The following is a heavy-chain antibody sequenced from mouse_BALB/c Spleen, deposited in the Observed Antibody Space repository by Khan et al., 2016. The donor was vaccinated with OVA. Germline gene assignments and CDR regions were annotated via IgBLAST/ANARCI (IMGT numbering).Heavy chain of an antibody. Sequence: VQLQQSGTVLARPGASVKMSCKASGYTFTSYWMPWVQQRPGQGLEWIGAIYPGDSDTNYTQKFKGKVTLTAVTSISTAYMEFNSLTNEDSADYSCTRNGFGNYESWDYWGQGTTLTVSS. V-gene: IGHV1-5*01. J-gene: IGHJ2*01. CDR3: TRNGFGNYESWDY. D-gene: IGHD2-1*01. CDR1: GYTFTSYW. CDR2: IYPGDSDT.